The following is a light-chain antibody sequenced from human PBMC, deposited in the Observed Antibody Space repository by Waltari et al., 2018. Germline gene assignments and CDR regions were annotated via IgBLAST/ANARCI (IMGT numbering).Light chain of an antibody. CDR1: QSVSRT. Sequence: EIVLTQSPGTLSLAPGERATPSCRASQSVSRTLAGYQQKPGQAPSLLIYAASTRATGIPDRFSGSGSGTDFSLTISRLEPEDFAVYYCQHDGRLPATFGQGTKVEIK. V-gene: IGKV3-20*01. CDR2: AAS. CDR3: QHDGRLPAT. J-gene: IGKJ1*01.